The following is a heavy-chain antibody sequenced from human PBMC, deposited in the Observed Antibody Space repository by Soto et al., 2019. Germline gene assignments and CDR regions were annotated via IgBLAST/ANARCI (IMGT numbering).Heavy chain of an antibody. Sequence: ASVKVSCKASGYTFTSYAMHWVRQAPGQRLEWMGWINAGNGNTKYSQKFQGRVTITRDTSASTAYMELSSLRSEDTAVYYCARDWSLAGTSGGMDVWGQGTTVTVSS. D-gene: IGHD6-19*01. J-gene: IGHJ6*02. CDR1: GYTFTSYA. CDR3: ARDWSLAGTSGGMDV. CDR2: INAGNGNT. V-gene: IGHV1-3*01.